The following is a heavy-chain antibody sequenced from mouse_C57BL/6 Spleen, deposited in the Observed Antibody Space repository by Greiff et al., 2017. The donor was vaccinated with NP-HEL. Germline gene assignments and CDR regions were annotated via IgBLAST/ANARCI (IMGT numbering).Heavy chain of an antibody. CDR3: ARHPLLLLRYWYFDV. Sequence: EVKLVESGGGLVKPGGSLKLSCAASGFTFSSYTMSWVRQTPEKRLEWVATISGGGGNTYYPDSVKGRFTISRDNAKNTLYLQMSSLRSEDTALYYCARHPLLLLRYWYFDVWGTGTTVTVSS. V-gene: IGHV5-9*01. D-gene: IGHD1-1*01. CDR2: ISGGGGNT. CDR1: GFTFSSYT. J-gene: IGHJ1*03.